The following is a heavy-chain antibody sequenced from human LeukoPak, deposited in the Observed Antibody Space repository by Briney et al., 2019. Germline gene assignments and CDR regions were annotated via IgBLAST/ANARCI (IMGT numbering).Heavy chain of an antibody. V-gene: IGHV3-7*01. CDR2: IKNDGTVK. CDR3: AKDSYSKGDY. CDR1: GFTFSYHW. Sequence: GGSLRLSCAASGFTFSYHWMTRVRQAPGKGLEWVANIKNDGTVKNYVDSVKGRFTISRDNAKNSLYLQMNSLRAEDTGVYYCAKDSYSKGDYWGQGVLVTVSS. D-gene: IGHD5-18*01. J-gene: IGHJ4*02.